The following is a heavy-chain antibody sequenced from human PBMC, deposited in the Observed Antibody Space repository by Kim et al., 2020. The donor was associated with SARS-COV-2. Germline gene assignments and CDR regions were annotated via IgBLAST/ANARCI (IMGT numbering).Heavy chain of an antibody. CDR2: ISGSGGSP. J-gene: IGHJ4*02. Sequence: GGSLRLSCAASGFTFDSYAMSWVRQAPGKGLEWVAAISGSGGSPYYAGSVRGRFTISRDNSKNTLYLQMNSLRAEDTAVYYRAKYVAGSSSTFDYWGQGTLVTVSS. D-gene: IGHD2-2*01. CDR3: AKYVAGSSSTFDY. V-gene: IGHV3-23*01. CDR1: GFTFDSYA.